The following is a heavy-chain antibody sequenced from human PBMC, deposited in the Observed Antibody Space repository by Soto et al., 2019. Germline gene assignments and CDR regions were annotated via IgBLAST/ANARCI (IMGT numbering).Heavy chain of an antibody. V-gene: IGHV1-69*01. J-gene: IGHJ5*02. D-gene: IGHD6-13*01. CDR1: GGNFTNFG. Sequence: QVQLVQSGAELKKPGSSVKVSCKASGGNFTNFGISWVRQAPGQGLEWMGGIIPLFGTTNYAQKFRGRVTVTADESTSTAYMELNRLRSEDTAIYFCARARGTSWYNSFDPWGQGTLVTVSS. CDR3: ARARGTSWYNSFDP. CDR2: IIPLFGTT.